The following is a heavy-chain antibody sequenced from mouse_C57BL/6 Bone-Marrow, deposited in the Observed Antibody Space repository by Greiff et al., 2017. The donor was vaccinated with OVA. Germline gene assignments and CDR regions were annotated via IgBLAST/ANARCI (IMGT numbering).Heavy chain of an antibody. V-gene: IGHV6-3*01. Sequence: EVKVVESGGGLVQPGGSMKLSCVASGFTFSNYWMNWVRQSPEKGLEWVAQIRLKSDNYATHYAESVKGRFTISRDDSKSSVYLQMNNLRAEDTGIYYCTVASSSSYPYYFDYWGQGTTLTVSS. CDR3: TVASSSSYPYYFDY. D-gene: IGHD2-10*01. CDR2: IRLKSDNYAT. J-gene: IGHJ2*01. CDR1: GFTFSNYW.